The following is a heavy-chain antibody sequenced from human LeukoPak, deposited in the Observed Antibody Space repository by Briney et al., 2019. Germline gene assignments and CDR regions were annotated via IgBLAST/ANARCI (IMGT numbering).Heavy chain of an antibody. Sequence: NTGGSLRLSCAASGFTFGNAWMSWVRQAPGKGLEWVGRIKRKTDGGTTDYAAPVKGRFSIPRDDSKNMLYLQINTLKTEDTAVYYCTTDEWSWGQGILVTVSS. D-gene: IGHD3-3*01. J-gene: IGHJ5*02. CDR2: IKRKTDGGTT. CDR3: TTDEWS. CDR1: GFTFGNAW. V-gene: IGHV3-15*01.